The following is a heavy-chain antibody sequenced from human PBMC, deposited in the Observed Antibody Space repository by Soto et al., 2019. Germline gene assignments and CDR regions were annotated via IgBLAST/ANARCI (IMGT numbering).Heavy chain of an antibody. Sequence: SLTRTVSEGCITSYSWCRIKQTPGKGLEWIGYIYYSGSTNYNPSLKSRVTISVDTSKNQFSLKLSSVTAADTAVYYCSRTIHLGELSFLDSGGQLTLFYVS. CDR1: EGCITSYS. J-gene: IGHJ4*02. CDR3: SRTIHLGELSFLDS. V-gene: IGHV4-59*01. D-gene: IGHD3-16*02. CDR2: IYYSGST.